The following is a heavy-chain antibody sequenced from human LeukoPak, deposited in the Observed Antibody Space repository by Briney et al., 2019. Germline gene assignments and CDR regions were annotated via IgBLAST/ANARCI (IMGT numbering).Heavy chain of an antibody. V-gene: IGHV4-39*01. Sequence: PSETLSLTCTVSGGSISRSNYYWVWLRQPPGKGLEWIATINYSGNTYYNPPLKSRVTISVDTSKNQFSLKLSSVTAADTAAYYCARYWGPYDNSGSYFDYWGQGTLVTVSS. CDR3: ARYWGPYDNSGSYFDY. CDR2: INYSGNT. J-gene: IGHJ4*02. D-gene: IGHD3-22*01. CDR1: GGSISRSNYY.